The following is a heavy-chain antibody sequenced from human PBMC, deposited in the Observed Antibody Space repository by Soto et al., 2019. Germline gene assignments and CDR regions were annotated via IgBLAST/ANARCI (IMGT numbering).Heavy chain of an antibody. J-gene: IGHJ4*02. D-gene: IGHD2-8*02. V-gene: IGHV4-34*01. CDR2: INHSGST. CDR1: GGSFSGYY. Sequence: SETQSLTCAVYGGSFSGYYWTWIRQPPGTGLEWIGEINHSGSTNYNPSLKSRVTISVDTSKNQFSLKLTSVTAADTAVYYCARDRITGLFDYWGQGTLVTVSS. CDR3: ARDRITGLFDY.